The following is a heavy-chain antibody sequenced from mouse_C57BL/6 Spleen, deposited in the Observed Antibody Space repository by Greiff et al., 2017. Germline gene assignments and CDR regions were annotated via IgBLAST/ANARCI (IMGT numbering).Heavy chain of an antibody. V-gene: IGHV5-17*01. Sequence: EVHLVESGGGLVKPGGSLKLSCAASGFTFSDYGMHWVRQAPEKGLEWVAYISSGSSTIYYADTVKGRFTISRDNAKNTRFLQMTSLRSEDTAMYYCARPTGYYAMDYWGQGTSVTVSS. J-gene: IGHJ4*01. CDR2: ISSGSSTI. D-gene: IGHD4-1*01. CDR1: GFTFSDYG. CDR3: ARPTGYYAMDY.